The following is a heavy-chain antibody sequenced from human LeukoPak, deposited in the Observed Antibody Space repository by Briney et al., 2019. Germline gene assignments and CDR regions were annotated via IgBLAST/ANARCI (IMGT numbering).Heavy chain of an antibody. J-gene: IGHJ4*02. Sequence: PGGSLRLSCAASGFTFCSYGMNWVRQAPGKGLEWVSSISSSGTYMFYADSVKGRCTISRDNAKNSLYLQINSLRADDTAVYYCARVDYADYAPNFDYWGQGTLVTVSS. CDR1: GFTFCSYG. V-gene: IGHV3-21*01. CDR3: ARVDYADYAPNFDY. D-gene: IGHD4-17*01. CDR2: ISSSGTYM.